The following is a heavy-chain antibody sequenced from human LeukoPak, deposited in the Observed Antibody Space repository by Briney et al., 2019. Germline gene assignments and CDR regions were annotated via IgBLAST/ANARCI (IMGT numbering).Heavy chain of an antibody. V-gene: IGHV1-2*02. CDR3: AREAPYDLWSGYYLDY. CDR1: GYTFTGYY. Sequence: GASVKASCKASGYTFTGYYMHWVRQAPGQGLEWMGWINPNSGGTNYAQKFQGRVTMTRDTSISTAYMELSRLRSDDTAVYYCAREAPYDLWSGYYLDYWGQGTLVTVSS. D-gene: IGHD3-3*01. CDR2: INPNSGGT. J-gene: IGHJ4*02.